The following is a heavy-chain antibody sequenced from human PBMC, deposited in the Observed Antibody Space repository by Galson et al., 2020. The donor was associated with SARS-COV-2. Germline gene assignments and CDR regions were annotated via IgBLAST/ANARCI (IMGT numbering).Heavy chain of an antibody. CDR3: TRVNDGSGSYSSP. CDR1: SGSISSSSYY. V-gene: IGHV4-39*07. CDR2: IHYGGSI. Sequence: SETLSLTCTVSSGSISSSSYYWGWIRQPPGKGLEWIANIHYGGSIYYNPSLKSRVTISIHTSKNQFSLKLTFVTAADTAIYYCTRVNDGSGSYSSPWGQGTLVTVSS. D-gene: IGHD3-10*01. J-gene: IGHJ5*01.